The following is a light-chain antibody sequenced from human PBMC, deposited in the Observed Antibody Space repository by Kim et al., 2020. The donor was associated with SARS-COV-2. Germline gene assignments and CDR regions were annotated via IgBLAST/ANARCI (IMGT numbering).Light chain of an antibody. CDR1: KLGDKY. CDR3: QAWDSSTAV. V-gene: IGLV3-1*01. J-gene: IGLJ3*02. Sequence: VSPGQTASIPCSGDKLGDKYACWYQQKPGQSPVLVIYQDSKRPSGIPERFSGSNSGNTATLTISGTQAMDEADYYCQAWDSSTAVFVGGTQLTVL. CDR2: QDS.